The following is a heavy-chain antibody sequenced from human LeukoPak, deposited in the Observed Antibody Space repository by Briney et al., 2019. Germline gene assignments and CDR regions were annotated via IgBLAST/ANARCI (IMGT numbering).Heavy chain of an antibody. CDR2: INHSGST. Sequence: SETLSLTCAVYGGSFSGYYWSWIRQPPGKGLEWIGEINHSGSTNYNPSLKSRVTISVDTSKNQFSLKLSSVTAADTAVYYCASSPLYYDILTGYYGGSYYFDYWGQGTLVIVSS. CDR1: GGSFSGYY. V-gene: IGHV4-34*01. CDR3: ASSPLYYDILTGYYGGSYYFDY. J-gene: IGHJ4*02. D-gene: IGHD3-9*01.